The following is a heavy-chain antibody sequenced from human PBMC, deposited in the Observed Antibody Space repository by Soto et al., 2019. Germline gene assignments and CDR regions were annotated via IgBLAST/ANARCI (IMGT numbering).Heavy chain of an antibody. D-gene: IGHD2-2*02. CDR3: ANSKYCSSTSCHTSH. Sequence: PSQTRSHTCGVAGGSSTSGSGCTWIHHPPRKGLEWIGEIYHSGGTNYNPSLKSRVTISVDKSKNQFSLELTSVTAADTAVYYCANSKYCSSTSCHTSHWGQGTLVTVSS. V-gene: IGHV4-4*02. CDR2: IYHSGGT. J-gene: IGHJ4*02. CDR1: GGSSTSGSG.